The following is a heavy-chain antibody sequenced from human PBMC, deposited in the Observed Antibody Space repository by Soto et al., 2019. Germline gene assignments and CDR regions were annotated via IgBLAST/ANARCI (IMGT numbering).Heavy chain of an antibody. CDR1: GYTFTSYY. J-gene: IGHJ3*02. Sequence: EASVKVSCKASGYTFTSYYMHWVRQAPGQGLEWMGIINPSGGSTSYAQKFQGRVTMTRDTSTSTVYMELSSLRSEDTAVYYCARDSPTYYDILTGPLAFDIWGQGTMVTVSS. V-gene: IGHV1-46*01. CDR2: INPSGGST. CDR3: ARDSPTYYDILTGPLAFDI. D-gene: IGHD3-9*01.